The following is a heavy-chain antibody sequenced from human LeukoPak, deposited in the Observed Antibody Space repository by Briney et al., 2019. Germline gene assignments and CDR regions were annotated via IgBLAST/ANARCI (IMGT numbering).Heavy chain of an antibody. Sequence: GGSLRLSCAASGFTFSHYWMTWVRQAPGKGLEWVANIKQDGSEKSYVDSVKGRFTISRDNAKNSLYLQMNSLRAEDTGVYYCARGAFSSSWYSVYFDYWGQGTLVTVSS. CDR3: ARGAFSSSWYSVYFDY. D-gene: IGHD6-13*01. J-gene: IGHJ4*02. V-gene: IGHV3-7*01. CDR2: IKQDGSEK. CDR1: GFTFSHYW.